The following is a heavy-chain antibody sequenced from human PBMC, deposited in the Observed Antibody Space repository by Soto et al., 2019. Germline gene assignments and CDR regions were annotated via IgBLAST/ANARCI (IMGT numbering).Heavy chain of an antibody. J-gene: IGHJ6*02. CDR2: MFHTGTT. Sequence: ETLAPTCTVSGVSISSSIYYEGWIRQPPGKGLEWVGSMFHTGTTYYNPSLKSRVTISVDTSKNQFSLKLTSVNAADTAVYYCARDGVLPFLEWSKSRYYGMDVWGQGTKVTVYS. V-gene: IGHV4-39*07. D-gene: IGHD3-3*01. CDR3: ARDGVLPFLEWSKSRYYGMDV. CDR1: GVSISSSIYY.